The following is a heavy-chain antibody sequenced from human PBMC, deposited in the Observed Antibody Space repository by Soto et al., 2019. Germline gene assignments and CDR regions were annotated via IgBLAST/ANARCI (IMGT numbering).Heavy chain of an antibody. CDR3: ARYRREAVAGYTLDN. D-gene: IGHD6-13*01. CDR1: GDSITDGDYY. V-gene: IGHV4-61*08. CDR2: VYNSGST. Sequence: SETLSLTCTVSGDSITDGDYYWSWIRQPPGKGLEWIGYVYNSGSTNYNPSLKSRVTISEDTSKSQFSLKVNSMTAADTAVYYCARYRREAVAGYTLDNWGQGILVTVS. J-gene: IGHJ4*02.